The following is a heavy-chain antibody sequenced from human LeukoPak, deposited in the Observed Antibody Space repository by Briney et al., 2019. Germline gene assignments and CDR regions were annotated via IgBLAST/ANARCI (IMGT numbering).Heavy chain of an antibody. CDR1: GVSLSPYY. Sequence: PSETLPLTCAVSGVSLSPYYWAWIRQPPGKGLEWIGYIHSSGCNNQYPSLNSRVTISVDKSKNHFSLRLTSVTAADTAVYYCVRLSAAVHLGAFDLWGEGTMVSVSS. D-gene: IGHD3-3*01. CDR2: IHSSGCN. J-gene: IGHJ3*01. CDR3: VRLSAAVHLGAFDL. V-gene: IGHV4-4*09.